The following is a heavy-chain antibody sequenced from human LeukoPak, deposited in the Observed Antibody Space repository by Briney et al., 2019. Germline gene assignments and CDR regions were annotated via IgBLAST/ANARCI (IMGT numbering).Heavy chain of an antibody. CDR2: ISGTSLYI. D-gene: IGHD2-2*01. Sequence: GGSLRLSCAASGFTFSSYSMNWVRQAPGKGLEWVSSISGTSLYIYYADSVKGRFIVSRDNAKNSLYLQMNGLRAEDTAVYYCTRSPPGYCSSTSCYYAYWGQGTLVTVSS. CDR3: TRSPPGYCSSTSCYYAY. CDR1: GFTFSSYS. J-gene: IGHJ4*02. V-gene: IGHV3-21*01.